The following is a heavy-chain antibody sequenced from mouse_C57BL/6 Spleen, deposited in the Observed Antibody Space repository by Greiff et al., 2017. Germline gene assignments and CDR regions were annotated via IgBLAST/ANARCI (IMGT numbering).Heavy chain of an antibody. CDR2: ISYDGSN. Sequence: ESGPGLVKPSQSLSLTCSVTGYSFTSGYYWNWIRQFPGNKLEWMGYISYDGSNNYNPSLKNRIAITRDTSKNQFFLKLNSVTTEDTATYYCARADGYYVYVDVWGTGTTVTVSS. CDR3: ARADGYYVYVDV. CDR1: GYSFTSGYY. J-gene: IGHJ1*03. D-gene: IGHD2-3*01. V-gene: IGHV3-6*01.